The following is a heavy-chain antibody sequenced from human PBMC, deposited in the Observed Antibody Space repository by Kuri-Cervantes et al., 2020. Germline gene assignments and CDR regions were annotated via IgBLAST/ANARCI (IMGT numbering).Heavy chain of an antibody. Sequence: GGSLRLSCAASGFTFDDYGMSWVRQAPGKGLEWVSGLNWSGGSTAYADSVKGRFTISRDNSKNTLYLQMNSLRAEDTAVYYCARDPSYYDSSGYFDYWGQGTLVTVSS. J-gene: IGHJ4*02. V-gene: IGHV3-20*04. CDR2: LNWSGGST. D-gene: IGHD3-22*01. CDR1: GFTFDDYG. CDR3: ARDPSYYDSSGYFDY.